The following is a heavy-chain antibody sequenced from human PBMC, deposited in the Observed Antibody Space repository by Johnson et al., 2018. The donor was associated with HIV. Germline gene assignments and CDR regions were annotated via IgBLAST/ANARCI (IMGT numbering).Heavy chain of an antibody. J-gene: IGHJ3*02. CDR3: ATSYATGAFDI. CDR2: IRYDGSTK. D-gene: IGHD3-16*01. Sequence: QVQLVESGGGVVQPGGSLRLSCAASGFTFSSNYMSWVRQAPGKGLEWVAFIRYDGSTKYNIDSVKGRFTISRDNSKNTLYLQMNSLRAKDTAVYYCATSYATGAFDIWGQGTMVTVSS. V-gene: IGHV3-30*02. CDR1: GFTFSSNY.